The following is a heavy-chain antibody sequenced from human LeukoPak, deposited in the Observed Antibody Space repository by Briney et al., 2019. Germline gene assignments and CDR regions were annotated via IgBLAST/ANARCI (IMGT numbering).Heavy chain of an antibody. V-gene: IGHV1-2*02. CDR1: GYTFTGYY. CDR2: INPNSGGT. J-gene: IGHJ6*02. Sequence: ASVTVSCKASGYTFTGYYMHWVRQAPGQGLEWMGWINPNSGGTNYAQKFQGRVTMTRDTSISTAYMELSRLRSDDTAVYYCARPIYCSGGSCSSDYYGMDVWGQGTTVTVSS. CDR3: ARPIYCSGGSCSSDYYGMDV. D-gene: IGHD2-15*01.